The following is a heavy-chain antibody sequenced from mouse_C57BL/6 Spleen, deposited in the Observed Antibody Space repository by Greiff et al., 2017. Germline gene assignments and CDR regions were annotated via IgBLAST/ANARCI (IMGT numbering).Heavy chain of an antibody. J-gene: IGHJ1*03. CDR2: IRSRSNNYAT. CDR3: VGHDGYWDFDV. Sequence: EVKLLESGGGLVQPKGSLKLSCAASGFSFNTYAMNWVRQTPGKGLEWVARIRSRSNNYATYYDDSVKDRFTISRDASASMLYLQMNNMKTEETAMCYCVGHDGYWDFDVWGTGTTVTVSS. CDR1: GFSFNTYA. D-gene: IGHD2-3*01. V-gene: IGHV10-1*01.